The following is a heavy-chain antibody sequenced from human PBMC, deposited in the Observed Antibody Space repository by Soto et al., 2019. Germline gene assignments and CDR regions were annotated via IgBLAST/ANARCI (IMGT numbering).Heavy chain of an antibody. CDR2: IRSKAYGGTT. CDR1: GFTFGDYA. CDR3: TRDSPGPGFDP. J-gene: IGHJ5*02. V-gene: IGHV3-49*03. Sequence: GGSLRLSCTASGFTFGDYAMSWFRQAPGKGLEWVGFIRSKAYGGTTEYAASVKGRFTISRDDSKSIAYLQMNSLKTEDTAVYYCTRDSPGPGFDPWGQGTQVTVSS.